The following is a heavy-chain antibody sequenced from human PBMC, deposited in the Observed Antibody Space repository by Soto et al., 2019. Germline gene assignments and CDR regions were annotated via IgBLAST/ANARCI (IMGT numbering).Heavy chain of an antibody. D-gene: IGHD3-3*01. Sequence: SQTLSLTCXISGDSVSSNSAAWNWIRQSPSRGLEWLGRTYYRSKWYNDYAVSVKSRITINPDTSKNQFSLQLNSVTPEDTAVYYCAREAYYDFWSGYTTIDYWGQGTLVTVSS. J-gene: IGHJ4*02. CDR2: TYYRSKWYN. CDR1: GDSVSSNSAA. CDR3: AREAYYDFWSGYTTIDY. V-gene: IGHV6-1*01.